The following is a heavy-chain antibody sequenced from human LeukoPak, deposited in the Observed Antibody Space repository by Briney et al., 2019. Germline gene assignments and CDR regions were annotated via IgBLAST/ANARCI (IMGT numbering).Heavy chain of an antibody. CDR2: INHSGST. CDR1: GYSISSGYY. J-gene: IGHJ3*02. Sequence: RTSETLSLTCTVSGYSISSGYYWSWIRQPPGKGLEWIGEINHSGSTNYNPSLKSRVTISVDMSKNHFSLRLRSVTAADTAVYYCARAASSGWFSEDAFDIWGQGTMVTVSS. D-gene: IGHD6-19*01. V-gene: IGHV4-38-2*02. CDR3: ARAASSGWFSEDAFDI.